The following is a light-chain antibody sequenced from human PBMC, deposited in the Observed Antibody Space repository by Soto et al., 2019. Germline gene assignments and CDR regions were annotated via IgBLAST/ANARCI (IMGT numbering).Light chain of an antibody. CDR2: KAS. CDR3: HQYNSFSSGYT. CDR1: QSISSW. V-gene: IGKV1-5*03. J-gene: IGKJ2*01. Sequence: DIQMTQSPSTLSASVGDRVTITCRASQSISSWLAWYQQKPGKAPKLLIYKASSLESGVPSRFSGSGSGTEFTLTISSLQPDDFATYYCHQYNSFSSGYTFGQGTKLE.